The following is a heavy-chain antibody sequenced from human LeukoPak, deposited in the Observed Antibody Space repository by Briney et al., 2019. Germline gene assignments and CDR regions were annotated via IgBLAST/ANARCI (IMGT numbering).Heavy chain of an antibody. D-gene: IGHD4-17*01. CDR1: GGSISSYY. CDR2: IYYSGST. Sequence: SETLSLTCTVSGGSISSYYWSWIRQPPGKGLKCIGYIYYSGSTNYNPSLKSRVTISVDTSKNQFSLKLSSVTAADTAVYYCARAATQEIYGDYPNPYYYYYGMDVWGKGTTVTVSS. CDR3: ARAATQEIYGDYPNPYYYYYGMDV. V-gene: IGHV4-59*01. J-gene: IGHJ6*04.